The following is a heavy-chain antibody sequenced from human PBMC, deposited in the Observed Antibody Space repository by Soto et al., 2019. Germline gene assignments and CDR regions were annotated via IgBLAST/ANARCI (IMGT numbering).Heavy chain of an antibody. CDR2: ISGSGGST. J-gene: IGHJ4*02. CDR3: AKDRDVLLWFGELLAPFDY. CDR1: GFTFSSYA. Sequence: HPGGSLRLSCAASGFTFSSYAMSWVRQAPGKGLEWVSAISGSGGSTYYADSVKGRFTISRDNSKNTLYLQMNSLRAEDTAVYYCAKDRDVLLWFGELLAPFDYWGQGTLVTVSS. V-gene: IGHV3-23*01. D-gene: IGHD3-10*01.